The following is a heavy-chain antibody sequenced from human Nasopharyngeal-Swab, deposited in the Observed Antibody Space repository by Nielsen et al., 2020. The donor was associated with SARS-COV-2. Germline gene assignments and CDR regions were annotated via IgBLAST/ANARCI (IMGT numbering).Heavy chain of an antibody. V-gene: IGHV3-23*01. CDR3: VRDGALIQLWLLPHALDI. Sequence: GESLKISCAASGFTFSRYAMTWVRQAPGKGLEWLSGIKSRGDNTYYADSVKGRFTISRDNSKNTLYLQMNSLRADDTAVYYCVRDGALIQLWLLPHALDIWGQGTLVTVSS. J-gene: IGHJ3*02. D-gene: IGHD5-18*01. CDR2: IKSRGDNT. CDR1: GFTFSRYA.